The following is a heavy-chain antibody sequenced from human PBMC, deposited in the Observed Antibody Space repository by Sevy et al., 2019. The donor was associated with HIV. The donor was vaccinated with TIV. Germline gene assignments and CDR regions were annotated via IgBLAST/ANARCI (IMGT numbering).Heavy chain of an antibody. CDR3: EKESYFDNTLFDY. J-gene: IGHJ4*02. Sequence: GGSLRLSCATSGVTISNYAMNWVRQAPGKGLEWVSGISGSGGSTYYADSVKGRFTISRDNSKNTLYLQMNSLRAEDTAVYYCEKESYFDNTLFDYWGQGTLVTVSS. CDR1: GVTISNYA. V-gene: IGHV3-23*01. CDR2: ISGSGGST. D-gene: IGHD3-22*01.